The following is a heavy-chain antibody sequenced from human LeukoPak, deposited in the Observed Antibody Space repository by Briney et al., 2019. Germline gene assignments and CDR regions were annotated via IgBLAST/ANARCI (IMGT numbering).Heavy chain of an antibody. CDR3: ARVGGRGNYFDY. Sequence: GSLRLSCAASGLTFSTYWISWVRQPPGKGLEWIGEINHSGSTNYNPSLKSRVTISVDTSKNQFSLKLSSVTAADTAVYYCARVGGRGNYFDYWGQGTLVTVSS. CDR1: GLTFSTYW. V-gene: IGHV4-34*01. J-gene: IGHJ4*02. CDR2: INHSGST. D-gene: IGHD2-15*01.